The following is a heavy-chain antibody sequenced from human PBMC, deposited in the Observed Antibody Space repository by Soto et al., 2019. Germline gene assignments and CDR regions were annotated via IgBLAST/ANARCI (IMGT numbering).Heavy chain of an antibody. CDR2: INEDGSQK. V-gene: IGHV3-7*01. Sequence: GGSLRLSCAASEFAFSSHWMTWVRQAPGKGLEWVANINEDGSQKHYVDSVKGRFIISRDNAQNLMYLQMDSLRAEDSAVYYCARDSLPRTSVWHYDAFDIWGQGTMVTVSS. D-gene: IGHD6-19*01. CDR3: ARDSLPRTSVWHYDAFDI. CDR1: EFAFSSHW. J-gene: IGHJ3*02.